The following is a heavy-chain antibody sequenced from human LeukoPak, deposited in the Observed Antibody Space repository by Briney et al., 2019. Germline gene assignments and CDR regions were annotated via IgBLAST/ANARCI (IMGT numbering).Heavy chain of an antibody. CDR1: GFTPSSYA. D-gene: IGHD4-23*01. CDR3: ARDRWGYPNYLDY. V-gene: IGHV3-64*01. J-gene: IGHJ4*02. CDR2: ISSNGGST. Sequence: GGSLRLSCAASGFTPSSYAMHWVRQAPGKGLEYVSAISSNGGSTYYANSVKGRFTISRDNSKNTVYLQMGSLRPEDMAVYYCARDRWGYPNYLDYWGQGTLVTVSS.